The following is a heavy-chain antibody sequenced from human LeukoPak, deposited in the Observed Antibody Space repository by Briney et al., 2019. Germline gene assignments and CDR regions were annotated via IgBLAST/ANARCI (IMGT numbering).Heavy chain of an antibody. CDR1: GYTFTDYY. V-gene: IGHV1-2*06. CDR2: INPNSGGT. Sequence: ASVKVSCKASGYTFTDYYMHWVRQAPGQGLEWMGRINPNSGGTNYAQKFQGRVTMTRDTSISTAYMELSRLRSDDTAVYYCARAMGYCSSTSCYRVAFDIWGQGTLVTVSS. CDR3: ARAMGYCSSTSCYRVAFDI. D-gene: IGHD2-2*02. J-gene: IGHJ3*02.